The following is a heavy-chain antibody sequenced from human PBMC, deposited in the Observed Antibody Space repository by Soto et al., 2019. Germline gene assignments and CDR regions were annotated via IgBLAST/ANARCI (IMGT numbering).Heavy chain of an antibody. V-gene: IGHV1-69*13. CDR2: IIPIFGTA. Sequence: SVKVSCKASGGTFSSYAISWVRQAPGQGLEWMGGIIPIFGTANYAQKFQGRVTITADESTSTAYMELSSLRSEDTAVYYCASPTYYYDSSGYYTYYFDYWGQGTLVTVSS. CDR1: GGTFSSYA. D-gene: IGHD3-22*01. J-gene: IGHJ4*02. CDR3: ASPTYYYDSSGYYTYYFDY.